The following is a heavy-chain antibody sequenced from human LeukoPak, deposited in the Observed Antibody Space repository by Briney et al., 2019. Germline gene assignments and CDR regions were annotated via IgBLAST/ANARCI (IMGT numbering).Heavy chain of an antibody. Sequence: GGSLRLSCGVSGFAFGSEAMSWVRQSPARGLEWVASISPGGGTTYYADSVKGRFTISRDNAEMPLFLQTNSLRVDDTAVYYCARSNGLRYFDRWGQGTLVTVSS. CDR1: GFAFGSEA. CDR2: ISPGGGTT. J-gene: IGHJ4*02. CDR3: ARSNGLRYFDR. V-gene: IGHV3-23*01. D-gene: IGHD4-11*01.